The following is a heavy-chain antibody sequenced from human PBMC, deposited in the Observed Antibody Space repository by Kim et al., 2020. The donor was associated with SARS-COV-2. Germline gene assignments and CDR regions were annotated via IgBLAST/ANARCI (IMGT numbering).Heavy chain of an antibody. CDR2: ISSSGSTI. CDR1: GFTFSSYE. D-gene: IGHD1-26*01. CDR3: ARDSTVGATWDY. V-gene: IGHV3-48*03. J-gene: IGHJ4*02. Sequence: GGSLRLSCAASGFTFSSYEMNWVRQAPGKGLEWVSYISSSGSTIYYADSVKGRFTISRDNAKNSLYLQMNSLRAEDTAVYYCARDSTVGATWDYWGQGTLVTVSS.